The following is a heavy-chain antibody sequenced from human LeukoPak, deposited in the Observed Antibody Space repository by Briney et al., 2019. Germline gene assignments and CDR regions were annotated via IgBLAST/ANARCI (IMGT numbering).Heavy chain of an antibody. V-gene: IGHV3-53*01. CDR3: ARGRGTYYFDY. CDR2: IYSGGST. Sequence: PGGSLRLPCAASGFTVSTNYMSWVRQAPGKGLEWVSVIYSGGSTYYADSVKGRFTISRDNSKNTLYLQMNSLRAEDTAVYYCARGRGTYYFDYWGQGTLVTVSS. D-gene: IGHD3-10*01. CDR1: GFTVSTNY. J-gene: IGHJ4*02.